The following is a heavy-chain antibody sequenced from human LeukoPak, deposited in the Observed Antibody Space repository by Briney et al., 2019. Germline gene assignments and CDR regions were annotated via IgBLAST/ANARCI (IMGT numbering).Heavy chain of an antibody. CDR2: IYHSGST. V-gene: IGHV4-39*01. D-gene: IGHD3-10*01. J-gene: IGHJ4*02. CDR3: ARHIASVRFGELYYLYY. CDR1: GVSISSSNSY. Sequence: SETLSLTCTVSGVSISSSNSYWGWIRQPPGKGLEWIGSIYHSGSTYYNPSLKSRVTISVDTSKNQFSLKLSSVTAADTAVYYCARHIASVRFGELYYLYYWGQGTLVTVSS.